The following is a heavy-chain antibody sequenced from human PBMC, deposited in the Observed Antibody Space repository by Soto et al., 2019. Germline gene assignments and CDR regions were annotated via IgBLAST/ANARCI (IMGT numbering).Heavy chain of an antibody. D-gene: IGHD3-22*01. CDR1: GGIFGSHG. CDR3: VRVRRRYYSDPHDEFVASDYEV. J-gene: IGHJ3*01. V-gene: IGHV1-69*01. CDR2: FIPIFRTL. Sequence: QVQLIQSEAEVKKPGSSVRVSCTASGGIFGSHGFSWVRQAPGQRLEWVGGFIPIFRTLTYTEKFQARVRIAADESTNTVYLELSSLTSEDTAVYYCVRVRRRYYSDPHDEFVASDYEVWGQGTMVRVSS.